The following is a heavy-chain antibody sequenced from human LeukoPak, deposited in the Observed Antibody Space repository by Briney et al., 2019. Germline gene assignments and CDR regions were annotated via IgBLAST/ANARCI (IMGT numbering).Heavy chain of an antibody. D-gene: IGHD2-8*02. V-gene: IGHV3-30*02. J-gene: IGHJ6*03. CDR3: AKDPGASVSGFHMDV. CDR1: GFTFRNYG. CDR2: IWSDGNSR. Sequence: RGSLRLSCAASGFTFRNYGMHWVRQGPGKGLEWVSFIWSDGNSRFYADSVKGRFTISRDNSENMLYLQMDTLRAEDTALYYCAKDPGASVSGFHMDVWGKGTTVIVSS.